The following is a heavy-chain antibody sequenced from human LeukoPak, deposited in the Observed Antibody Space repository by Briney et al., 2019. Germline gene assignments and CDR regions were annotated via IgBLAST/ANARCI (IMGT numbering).Heavy chain of an antibody. CDR2: IIPIFGTA. V-gene: IGHV1-69*06. CDR1: GGTFSSYA. Sequence: ASVKVSCKASGGTFSSYAISWVRQAPGQGLEWMGGIIPIFGTANYAQKFQGRVTITAGKSTSTAYMELSSLRSEDTAVYYCARRGNWNSWFDPWGQGTLVTVSS. CDR3: ARRGNWNSWFDP. J-gene: IGHJ5*02. D-gene: IGHD1-7*01.